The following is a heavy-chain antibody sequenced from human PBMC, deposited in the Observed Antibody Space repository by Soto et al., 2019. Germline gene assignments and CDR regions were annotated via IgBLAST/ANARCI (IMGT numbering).Heavy chain of an antibody. CDR1: GGSISSGDYY. D-gene: IGHD4-17*01. V-gene: IGHV4-30-4*01. Sequence: PSETLSLTCTVSGGSISSGDYYWSWIRQPPGKGLEWIGYIYYSGSTYYNPSLKSRVTISVDTSKNQFSLKLSSVTAADTAVYYCARYLPYGDSTSDYWGQGTLVTVSS. CDR2: IYYSGST. J-gene: IGHJ4*02. CDR3: ARYLPYGDSTSDY.